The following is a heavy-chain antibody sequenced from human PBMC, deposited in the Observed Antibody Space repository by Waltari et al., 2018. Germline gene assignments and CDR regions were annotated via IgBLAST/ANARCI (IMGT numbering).Heavy chain of an antibody. J-gene: IGHJ6*02. D-gene: IGHD1-26*01. V-gene: IGHV4-31*03. CDR2: IFHSGST. CDR3: ARGILGATTSAYYYHGLDV. CDR1: GHSISSGGYY. Sequence: QVQLQASGPGLVKPSQTLSLTCTVSGHSISSGGYYWTWHPQHPGKGLEWIGNIFHSGSTSDNPSLKSRMTISADTSKNQFSLKLRSVTAADTAVYYCARGILGATTSAYYYHGLDVWGQGTTVTVSS.